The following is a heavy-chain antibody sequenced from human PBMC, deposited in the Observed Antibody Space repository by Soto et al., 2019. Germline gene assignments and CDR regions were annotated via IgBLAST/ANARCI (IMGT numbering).Heavy chain of an antibody. CDR2: ISGDGSGT. Sequence: GGSLRLSCAASGFIFSTYWMHWVRQAPGKGPVWVSRISGDGSGTTYADFVKGRFTISRDNAKNTLYLQMNSLGAEDTAIYYCARVYYYDSSVDRHFDNWGQGALVTVSS. V-gene: IGHV3-74*03. D-gene: IGHD3-22*01. CDR3: ARVYYYDSSVDRHFDN. CDR1: GFIFSTYW. J-gene: IGHJ4*02.